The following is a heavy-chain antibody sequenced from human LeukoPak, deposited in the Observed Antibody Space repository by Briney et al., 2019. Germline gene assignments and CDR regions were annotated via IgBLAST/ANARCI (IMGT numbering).Heavy chain of an antibody. CDR1: GFTFSSYC. CDR2: IKQDGSNK. D-gene: IGHD6-19*01. Sequence: PGGSLRLSCAASGFTFSSYCMSWVRQAPGKGLEWVANIKQDGSNKYYVDSVKGRFTISRDNAKNSLYLQMNSLRAEDTAVYYCARDGSGWYSGWFDPWGQGTLVTASS. V-gene: IGHV3-7*01. J-gene: IGHJ5*02. CDR3: ARDGSGWYSGWFDP.